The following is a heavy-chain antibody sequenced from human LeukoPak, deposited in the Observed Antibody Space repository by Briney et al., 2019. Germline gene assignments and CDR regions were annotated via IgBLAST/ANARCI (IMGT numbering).Heavy chain of an antibody. J-gene: IGHJ4*02. CDR3: ARSNGYDFWSGYYTGIGYFDY. CDR2: IIPIFGTA. D-gene: IGHD3-3*01. CDR1: GGTFSSYA. V-gene: IGHV1-69*13. Sequence: SVKVSCKASGGTFSSYAISWVRQAPGQGLEWMGGIIPIFGTADYAQKFQGRVTITADESTSTAYMELSSLRSEDTAVYYCARSNGYDFWSGYYTGIGYFDYWGQGTLVTVSS.